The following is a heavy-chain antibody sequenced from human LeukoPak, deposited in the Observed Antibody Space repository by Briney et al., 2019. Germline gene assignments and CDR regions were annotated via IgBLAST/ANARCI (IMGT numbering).Heavy chain of an antibody. Sequence: ASVTVSCTASGYTFTIYYMHWVRQAPGQGLEWMGIINPAGGSTSYAQKFQGRVTMTRDTSTSTVYMELSSLRSEDTAVYYCARGREGNTAMVIHWGQGTLVTVSS. V-gene: IGHV1-46*01. D-gene: IGHD5-18*01. CDR3: ARGREGNTAMVIH. CDR1: GYTFTIYY. CDR2: INPAGGST. J-gene: IGHJ4*02.